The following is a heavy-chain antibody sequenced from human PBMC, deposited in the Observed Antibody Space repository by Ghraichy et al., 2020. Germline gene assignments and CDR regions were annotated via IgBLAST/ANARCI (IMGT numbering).Heavy chain of an antibody. CDR3: ARGGGGYSYGYYYGMDV. D-gene: IGHD5-18*01. J-gene: IGHJ6*02. Sequence: GSLRLSCTVSGGSVSSGSYYWSWIRQPPGKGLEWIGYIYYSGSTNYNPSLKSRVTISVDTSKNQFSLKLSSVTAADTAVYYCARGGGGYSYGYYYGMDVWGQGTTVTVSS. CDR1: GGSVSSGSYY. V-gene: IGHV4-61*01. CDR2: IYYSGST.